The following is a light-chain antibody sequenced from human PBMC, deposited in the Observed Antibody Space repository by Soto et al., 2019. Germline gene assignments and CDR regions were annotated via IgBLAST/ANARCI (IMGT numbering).Light chain of an antibody. J-gene: IGKJ2*01. CDR1: QTLLQTNGYNY. Sequence: DIVMTQSPLSLPVTPGEPASISCRSSQTLLQTNGYNYLDWYLQKPGQSPQLLIYLGSNGHSGVPDRFSGSGSGTDFTLKISRVEAEDFGVYYCMQGIQRPPTFGRGTKVEIK. CDR3: MQGIQRPPT. CDR2: LGS. V-gene: IGKV2-28*01.